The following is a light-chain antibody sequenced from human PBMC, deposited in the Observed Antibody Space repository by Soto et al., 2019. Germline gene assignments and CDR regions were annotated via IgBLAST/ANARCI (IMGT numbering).Light chain of an antibody. Sequence: QPVLTQPPSSSGTPGQRITISCSGGSSNIGISSVNWYQQVTGTAPKLLMYSNNQRPSGVPDRFSGSKSGTSASLAISGLQSEDESHYYCAAWDDTLNGPIFGGGTKLTVL. CDR1: SSNIGISS. CDR3: AAWDDTLNGPI. J-gene: IGLJ2*01. V-gene: IGLV1-44*01. CDR2: SNN.